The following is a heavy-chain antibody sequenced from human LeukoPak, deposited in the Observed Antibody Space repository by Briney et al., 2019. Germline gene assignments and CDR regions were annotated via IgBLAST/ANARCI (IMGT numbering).Heavy chain of an antibody. CDR2: ISSSGSVT. CDR1: EFTFSVYE. J-gene: IGHJ4*02. Sequence: GGSLRLSSAASEFTFSVYEMHWVRQAPGKGLEWVSDISSSGSVTYYADSVRGRFTTSRDNANNFLYLQMHSLRAVDTAIYYCLLLAVAIPHDYWRQGTWVTVSS. CDR3: LLLAVAIPHDY. V-gene: IGHV3-48*03. D-gene: IGHD6-19*01.